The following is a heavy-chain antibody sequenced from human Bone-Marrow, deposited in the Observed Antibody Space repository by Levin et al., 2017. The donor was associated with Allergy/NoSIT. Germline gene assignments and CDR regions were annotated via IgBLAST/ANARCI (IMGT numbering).Heavy chain of an antibody. J-gene: IGHJ4*02. D-gene: IGHD5/OR15-5a*01. CDR1: GGSISSSSYY. CDR3: ARVYPDPYYFDY. Sequence: SETLSLTCTVSGGSISSSSYYWGWIRQPPGKGLEWIGSIYYSGSTYYNPSLKSRVTISVDTSKNQFSLKLSSVTAADTAVYYCARVYPDPYYFDYWGQGTLVTVSS. V-gene: IGHV4-39*01. CDR2: IYYSGST.